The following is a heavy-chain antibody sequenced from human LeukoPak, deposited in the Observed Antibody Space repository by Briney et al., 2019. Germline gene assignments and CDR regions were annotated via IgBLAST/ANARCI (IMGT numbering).Heavy chain of an antibody. CDR3: ARDALGYCSSTSCPD. CDR2: IYYSGST. CDR1: GGSISSYS. V-gene: IGHV4-59*01. Sequence: SETLSLTCTVSGGSISSYSWSWIRQAPGKGLEWIGYIYYSGSTNYNPSLKSRVTISVDTSKNQFSLKLSSVTAADTAVYYCARDALGYCSSTSCPDWGQGTLVTVSS. D-gene: IGHD2-2*01. J-gene: IGHJ4*02.